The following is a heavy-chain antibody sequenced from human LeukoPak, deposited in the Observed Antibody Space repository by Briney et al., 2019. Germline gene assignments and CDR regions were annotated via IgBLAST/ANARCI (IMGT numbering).Heavy chain of an antibody. CDR1: GFTFSSYD. V-gene: IGHV3-13*01. Sequence: GGSLRLSCAASGFTFSSYDMHWVRHATGKGLEWVSAIGTAGDTYYPGSVKGRFTISRENAKNSLYLQMNSLRAGDTAVYYCAREAHDYGDTGGAFDIWGQGTMVTVSS. CDR2: IGTAGDT. J-gene: IGHJ3*02. CDR3: AREAHDYGDTGGAFDI. D-gene: IGHD4-17*01.